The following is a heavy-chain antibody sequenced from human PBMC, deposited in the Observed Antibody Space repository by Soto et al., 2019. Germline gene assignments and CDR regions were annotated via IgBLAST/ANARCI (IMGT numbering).Heavy chain of an antibody. D-gene: IGHD6-19*01. CDR2: FSYGGST. CDR1: GGSISSTSYY. V-gene: IGHV4-39*01. J-gene: IGHJ4*02. CDR3: ARPKSSGWRGGFDY. Sequence: QLQLQESGPGLVKPSETLSLTCTVSGGSISSTSYYWAWIRQPPGKGLEWIARFSYGGSTYHNPYLKSRVAISLDTSKNQFSLRLSSVTAADTAVYYCARPKSSGWRGGFDYWGQGTLVTVSS.